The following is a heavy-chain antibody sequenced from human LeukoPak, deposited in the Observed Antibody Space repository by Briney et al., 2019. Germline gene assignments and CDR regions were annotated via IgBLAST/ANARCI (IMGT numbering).Heavy chain of an antibody. D-gene: IGHD3-9*01. Sequence: GSSVKVSCKASGGTFSSYAISWVRQAPGQGLEWMGRIIPIFGTANYAQKFQGRVTMTEDTSTDTAYMELSSLRSEDTAVYYCATDGGPPYYDILTGYYPAAFDIWGQGTMVTVSS. V-gene: IGHV1-69*06. CDR1: GGTFSSYA. J-gene: IGHJ3*02. CDR2: IIPIFGTA. CDR3: ATDGGPPYYDILTGYYPAAFDI.